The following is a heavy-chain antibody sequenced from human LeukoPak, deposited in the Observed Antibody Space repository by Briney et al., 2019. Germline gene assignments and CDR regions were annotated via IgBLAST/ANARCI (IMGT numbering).Heavy chain of an antibody. Sequence: NPSETLSLTCTVSGGSISGGGYYWSWIRQHPGKGLEWIGYIYYSGSTYYNPSLKSRVTISVDTSKNQFSLKLSSVTAADTAVYYCAREQYYYDSSGYANWFDPWGQGTLVTVSS. V-gene: IGHV4-31*03. CDR2: IYYSGST. D-gene: IGHD3-22*01. CDR1: GGSISGGGYY. CDR3: AREQYYYDSSGYANWFDP. J-gene: IGHJ5*02.